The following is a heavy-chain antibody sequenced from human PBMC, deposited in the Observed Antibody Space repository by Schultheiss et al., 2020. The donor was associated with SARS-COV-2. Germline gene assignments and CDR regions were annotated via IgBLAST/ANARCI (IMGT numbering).Heavy chain of an antibody. J-gene: IGHJ3*02. V-gene: IGHV3-66*02. Sequence: GGSLRLSCAASGFTVSSNYMSWVRQAPGKGLEWVSVIYSGGSTYYADSVKGRFTISRDNSKNTLYLQMNSLRAEDTAVYYCARSPLWFRELLDANAFDIWGQGTMVTVSS. CDR2: IYSGGST. CDR3: ARSPLWFRELLDANAFDI. D-gene: IGHD3-10*01. CDR1: GFTVSSNY.